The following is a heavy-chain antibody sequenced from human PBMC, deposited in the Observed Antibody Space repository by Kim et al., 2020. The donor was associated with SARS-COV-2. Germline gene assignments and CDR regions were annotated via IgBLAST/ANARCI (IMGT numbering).Heavy chain of an antibody. V-gene: IGHV1-69*02. CDR3: ARNTYYYDSSGYPGV. D-gene: IGHD3-22*01. J-gene: IGHJ4*02. Sequence: QKFQGRVTITADKSTSTAYMELSSLRSEDTAVYYCARNTYYYDSSGYPGVWGQGTLVTVSS.